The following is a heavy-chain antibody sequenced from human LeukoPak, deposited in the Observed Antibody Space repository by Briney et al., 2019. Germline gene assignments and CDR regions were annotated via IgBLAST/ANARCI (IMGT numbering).Heavy chain of an antibody. CDR3: GSYYYGSGTYSIDH. J-gene: IGHJ4*02. CDR2: IYYSGST. D-gene: IGHD3-10*01. Sequence: SETLSLTCTVSGGSISSSSYYWGWIRQPPGKGLEWMGYIYYSGSTNYNPSLKSRVTISVDTSKNQFSLKLSSVTAADTAVYYCGSYYYGSGTYSIDHWGQGTLVTVSS. CDR1: GGSISSSSYY. V-gene: IGHV4-61*05.